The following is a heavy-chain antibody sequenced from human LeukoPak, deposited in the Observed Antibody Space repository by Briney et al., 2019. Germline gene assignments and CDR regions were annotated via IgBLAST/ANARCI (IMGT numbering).Heavy chain of an antibody. D-gene: IGHD6-6*01. CDR3: ARDPTARREYYGMDV. CDR2: IYHSGST. Sequence: SGTLSLTCAVSGGSISSSNWWSWVRQPPGKGLEWIGEIYHSGSTNYNPSLKSRVTISVDTSKNQFSLKLSSVTAADTAVYYCARDPTARREYYGMDVWGQGTTVTVSS. V-gene: IGHV4-4*02. CDR1: GGSISSSNW. J-gene: IGHJ6*02.